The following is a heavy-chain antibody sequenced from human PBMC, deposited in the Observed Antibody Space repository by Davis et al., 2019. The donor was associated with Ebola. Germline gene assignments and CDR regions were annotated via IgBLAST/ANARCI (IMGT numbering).Heavy chain of an antibody. D-gene: IGHD1-14*01. CDR1: GFTFSSYG. J-gene: IGHJ6*04. CDR2: IWYDGSNK. CDR3: ARDRGISFRPGLRSYGMDV. V-gene: IGHV3-33*01. Sequence: PGGSLRLSCAASGFTFSSYGMHWVRQAPGKGLEWVAVIWYDGSNKYYADSVKGRFTIYRDNSKNTLYLQMNSLRAEDTAVYYCARDRGISFRPGLRSYGMDVWGKGTTVTVSS.